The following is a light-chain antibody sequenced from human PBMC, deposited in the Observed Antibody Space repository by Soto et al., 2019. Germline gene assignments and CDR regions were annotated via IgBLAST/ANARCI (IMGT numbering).Light chain of an antibody. J-gene: IGKJ5*01. V-gene: IGKV1-39*01. CDR2: AAS. CDR1: QSISRY. CDR3: QQSYSTVT. Sequence: DIQMTQSPSSLSASVGDRVTITCRASQSISRYLNWYQQKPGKAPKLLISAASSLQSGVPSGFSGSGSGTDFTLTISSLQPEDFASYFCQQSYSTVTFGQGTRLEIK.